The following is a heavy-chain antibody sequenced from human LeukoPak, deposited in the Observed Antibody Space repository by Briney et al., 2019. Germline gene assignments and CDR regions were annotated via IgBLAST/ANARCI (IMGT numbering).Heavy chain of an antibody. V-gene: IGHV1-18*01. CDR2: ISAYNGNI. CDR3: ARDGKGFGGSWYASIDY. CDR1: GYTFTNYG. J-gene: IGHJ4*02. D-gene: IGHD6-13*01. Sequence: ASVKVSCKASGYTFTNYGISWVRQAPGQGLEWMGWISAYNGNIKYAQNLQGRVTMTTDTSTSTATMELRSLTSDDTAVYYCARDGKGFGGSWYASIDYWGQGTLVTVSS.